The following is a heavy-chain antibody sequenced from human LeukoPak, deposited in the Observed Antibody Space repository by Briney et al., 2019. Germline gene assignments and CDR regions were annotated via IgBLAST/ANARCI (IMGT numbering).Heavy chain of an antibody. CDR2: ISSSSSYI. D-gene: IGHD2-2*01. V-gene: IGHV3-21*01. CDR3: ARGGYCSSTSCFFDY. Sequence: GGSLRLSCAASGFTFSSYSMNWVRQAPGKGLKWVSSISSSSSYIYYADSVKGRFTISRDNAKNSLYLQMNSLRAEDTAVYYCARGGYCSSTSCFFDYWGQGTLVTVSS. J-gene: IGHJ4*02. CDR1: GFTFSSYS.